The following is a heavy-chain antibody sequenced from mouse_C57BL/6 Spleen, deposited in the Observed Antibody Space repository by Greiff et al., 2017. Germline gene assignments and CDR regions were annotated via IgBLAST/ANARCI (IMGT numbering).Heavy chain of an antibody. CDR2: IYPGSGST. Sequence: QVQLQQPGAELVKPGASVKMSCKASGYTFTSYWITWVKQRPGQGLEWIGDIYPGSGSTNYNEKFKSKATLTVDTSSSTAYMQLSSLTSEDSAVDYCARVTTVVATYYFDYWGQGTTLTVSS. CDR3: ARVTTVVATYYFDY. V-gene: IGHV1-55*01. D-gene: IGHD1-1*01. J-gene: IGHJ2*01. CDR1: GYTFTSYW.